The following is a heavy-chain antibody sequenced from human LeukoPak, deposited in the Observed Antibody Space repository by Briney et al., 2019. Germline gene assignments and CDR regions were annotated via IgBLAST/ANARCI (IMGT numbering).Heavy chain of an antibody. J-gene: IGHJ4*02. V-gene: IGHV1-24*01. CDR2: FDPEDGET. D-gene: IGHD3-22*01. CDR3: ATRFYDSSGYYGGFDY. Sequence: ASVTVSCTVSGYTLTELSMHWVRQAPGKGLEWMGGFDPEDGETIYAQKFQGRVTMTEDTSTDTAYMELSSLRSEDTAVYYCATRFYDSSGYYGGFDYWGQGTLVTVSS. CDR1: GYTLTELS.